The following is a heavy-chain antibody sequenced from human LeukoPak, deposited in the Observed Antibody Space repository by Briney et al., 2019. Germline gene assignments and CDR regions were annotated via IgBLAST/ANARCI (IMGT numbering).Heavy chain of an antibody. V-gene: IGHV3-23*01. CDR1: GFTFSSYG. J-gene: IGHJ4*02. Sequence: GGSLRLSCAASGFTFSSYGMSWVRQAPGKGLEWVSAIRSSGGNTYYADSVKGRFTISRDNSKNTLYLQMNSLRAEDTAVYYCAKDIGYHYDSSGYYSWYFDYWGQGTLVTVSS. CDR3: AKDIGYHYDSSGYYSWYFDY. D-gene: IGHD3-22*01. CDR2: IRSSGGNT.